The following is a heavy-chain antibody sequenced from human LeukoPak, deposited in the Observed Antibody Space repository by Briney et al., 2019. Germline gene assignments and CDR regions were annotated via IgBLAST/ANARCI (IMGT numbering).Heavy chain of an antibody. D-gene: IGHD2-15*01. V-gene: IGHV4-34*01. CDR1: GGSFSGYY. J-gene: IGHJ5*02. Sequence: PSETLSLTCAVYGGSFSGYYWSWIRQPPGKGLEWIGEINHSGGTNYNPSLKSRVTISVDTPKNQFSLKLSSVTAADTAVYYCARGRGFFVVVVAATYGWFDPWGQGTLVTVSS. CDR2: INHSGGT. CDR3: ARGRGFFVVVVAATYGWFDP.